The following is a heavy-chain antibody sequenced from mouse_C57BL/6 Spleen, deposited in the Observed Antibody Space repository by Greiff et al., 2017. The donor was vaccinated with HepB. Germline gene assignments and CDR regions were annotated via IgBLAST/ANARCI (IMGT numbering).Heavy chain of an antibody. Sequence: EVQLQQSGPELVKPGASVKMSCKASGYTFTSYVMHWVKQKPGQGLEWIGYIYPYNDGTKYNEKFKGKATLTSDKSSSPAYRELSSLTSEDSAVYYWARKGPYMTVAMDYWGQGTSVTVAS. CDR2: IYPYNDGT. V-gene: IGHV1-14*01. D-gene: IGHD2-3*01. J-gene: IGHJ4*01. CDR1: GYTFTSYV. CDR3: ARKGPYMTVAMDY.